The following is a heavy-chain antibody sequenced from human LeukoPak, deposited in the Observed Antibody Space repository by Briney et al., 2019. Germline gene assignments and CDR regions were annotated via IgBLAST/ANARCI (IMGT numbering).Heavy chain of an antibody. J-gene: IGHJ4*02. D-gene: IGHD3/OR15-3a*01. V-gene: IGHV4-34*01. CDR3: ALGQCEPKWTY. Sequence: SETLFHTCAVYGRSLSGYYCRWIRQSPGKGLGWIGEINHSGSTNYSPSFKSRITVSRDTCRNQFSLKLTSVTGADSAVYYCALGQCEPKWTYWGQGNLVTMSS. CDR2: INHSGST. CDR1: GRSLSGYY.